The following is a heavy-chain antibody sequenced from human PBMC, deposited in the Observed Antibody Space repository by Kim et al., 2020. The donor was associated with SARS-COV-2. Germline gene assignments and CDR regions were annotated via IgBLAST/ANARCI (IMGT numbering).Heavy chain of an antibody. D-gene: IGHD2-15*01. J-gene: IGHJ4*02. CDR3: ARIGDY. V-gene: IGHV5-51*01. CDR2: PGDSDT. Sequence: PGDSDTRYSPSFQGQVTISADKSISTAYLQGSSLKASDTAMYYCARIGDYWGQGTLVTVSS.